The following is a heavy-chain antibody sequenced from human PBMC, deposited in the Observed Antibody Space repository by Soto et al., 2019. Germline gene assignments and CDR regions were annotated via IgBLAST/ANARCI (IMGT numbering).Heavy chain of an antibody. Sequence: QVQLVQSGAEVKKPGSSVKVSCKASGGTFRNYAINWVRQAPGQGLEWMGGIISIFGTANHAQQFQGRVMVSADESTTTAYMEMSNLTSEDTAIYYGARGGWLPSNWYFDLWGRGTLVTVSS. CDR2: IISIFGTA. CDR3: ARGGWLPSNWYFDL. J-gene: IGHJ2*01. CDR1: GGTFRNYA. V-gene: IGHV1-69*01. D-gene: IGHD3-10*01.